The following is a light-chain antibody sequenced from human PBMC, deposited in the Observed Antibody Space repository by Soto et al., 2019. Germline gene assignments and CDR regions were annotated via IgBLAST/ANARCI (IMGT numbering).Light chain of an antibody. Sequence: DIDMTQSPSTLSGSLGDRVTLSXRSRQTVGGWFAWYQQKPGXAPKXXXYAXSTLQSGVPSRLSGSGSGTDFTLTISCLQSEDFSNYYCRQYYSHKRTFGGGTKVDIK. CDR1: QTVGGW. J-gene: IGKJ4*01. CDR3: RQYYSHKRT. V-gene: IGKV1-5*01. CDR2: AXS.